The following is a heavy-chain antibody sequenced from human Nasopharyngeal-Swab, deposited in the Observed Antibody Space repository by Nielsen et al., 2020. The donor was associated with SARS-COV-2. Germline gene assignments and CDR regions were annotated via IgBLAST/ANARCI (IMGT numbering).Heavy chain of an antibody. CDR2: IKQDGSEK. V-gene: IGHV3-7*03. J-gene: IGHJ6*03. D-gene: IGHD3-3*01. CDR3: ARGITIFGVVINYYYYYMDV. CDR1: GFTFSSYS. Sequence: GESLKISCAASGFTFSSYSMNWVRQAPGKGLEWVANIKQDGSEKYYVDSVKGRFTISRDNAKNSLYLQMNSLRAEDTAVYYCARGITIFGVVINYYYYYMDVWGKGTTVTVSS.